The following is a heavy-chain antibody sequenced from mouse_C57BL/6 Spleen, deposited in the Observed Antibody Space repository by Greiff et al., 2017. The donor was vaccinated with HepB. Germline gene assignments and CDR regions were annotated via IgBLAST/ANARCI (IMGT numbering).Heavy chain of an antibody. D-gene: IGHD1-1*01. V-gene: IGHV5-4*01. CDR2: ISDGGSYT. CDR1: GFTFSSYA. CDR3: ARDYYGSSYVRPAWFAY. Sequence: EVQVVESGGGLVKPGGSLKLSCAASGFTFSSYAMSWVRQTPEKRLEWVATISDGGSYTYYPDNVKGRFTISRDNAKNNLYLQMSHLKSEDTAMYYCARDYYGSSYVRPAWFAYWGQGTLVTVSA. J-gene: IGHJ3*01.